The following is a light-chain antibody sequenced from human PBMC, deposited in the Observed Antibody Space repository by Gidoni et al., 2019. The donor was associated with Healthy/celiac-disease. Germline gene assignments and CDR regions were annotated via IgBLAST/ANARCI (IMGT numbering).Light chain of an antibody. V-gene: IGKV1-39*01. J-gene: IGKJ4*01. Sequence: DIQMTQSPSSLSASVGDRVTITCRESQSISSYLNWYQQKPGKAPKLLIYAASSLQSGVPSRFSGSGSGTDFTLTISSLQPEDFATYYCQQSYSTPLTVXGXTKVEIK. CDR3: QQSYSTPLT. CDR2: AAS. CDR1: QSISSY.